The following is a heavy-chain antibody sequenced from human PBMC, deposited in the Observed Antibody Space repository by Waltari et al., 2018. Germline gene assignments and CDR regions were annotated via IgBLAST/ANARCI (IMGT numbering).Heavy chain of an antibody. CDR2: IYYSGGT. Sequence: QVQLQESGPGLVKPSETLSLTCTVPGGSISSYYWSWIRQPPGKGLEWIGYIYYSGGTNYNPSLKSRVTISVDTSKNQFSLKLSSVTAADTAVYYCARNYYDSSGYYWVDYWGQGTLVTVSS. D-gene: IGHD3-22*01. J-gene: IGHJ4*02. CDR1: GGSISSYY. CDR3: ARNYYDSSGYYWVDY. V-gene: IGHV4-59*01.